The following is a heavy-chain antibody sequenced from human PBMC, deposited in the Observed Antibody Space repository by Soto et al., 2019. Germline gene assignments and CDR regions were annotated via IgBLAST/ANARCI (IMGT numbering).Heavy chain of an antibody. CDR3: AGGGGYDFFDY. J-gene: IGHJ4*02. D-gene: IGHD1-26*01. V-gene: IGHV4-30-2*06. Sequence: PSETLSLTCTVSGASISYGGFSWSWIRQSPGKGLEWIGYISHLESTYFHPSFKSRLTMSIDRTRNQFSLKLSSVTAADMAVFYCAGGGGYDFFDYWGQGVLVTFSS. CDR2: ISHLEST. CDR1: GASISYGGFS.